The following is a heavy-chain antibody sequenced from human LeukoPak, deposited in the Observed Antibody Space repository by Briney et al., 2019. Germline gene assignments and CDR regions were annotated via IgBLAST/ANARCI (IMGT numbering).Heavy chain of an antibody. V-gene: IGHV3-9*01. Sequence: PSGRSLRLSCAASGFTFDDYAMHWVRHAPGKGLEWVSGISWNSGSIGYADSVKGRFTISRDNAKNSLYLQMNSLRAEDTALYYCAKDTWPSSTVTSPSPFDYWGQGTLVTVSS. CDR2: ISWNSGSI. CDR1: GFTFDDYA. J-gene: IGHJ4*02. D-gene: IGHD4-17*01. CDR3: AKDTWPSSTVTSPSPFDY.